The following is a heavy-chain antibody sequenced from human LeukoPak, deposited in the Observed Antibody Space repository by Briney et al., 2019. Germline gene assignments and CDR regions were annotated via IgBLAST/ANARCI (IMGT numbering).Heavy chain of an antibody. J-gene: IGHJ6*03. CDR2: IKQDGSEK. CDR3: ARDLPVVLAANYYYYYYMDV. Sequence: GGSLRLSCAASGFTFSSYWMSWVRQAPGKGLEWVANIKQDGSEKYYVDSVKGRFTISRDNAKNSLYLQMNSLRAEDTAVYYCARDLPVVLAANYYYYYYMDVWGKGTTVTVSS. V-gene: IGHV3-7*01. CDR1: GFTFSSYW. D-gene: IGHD2-2*01.